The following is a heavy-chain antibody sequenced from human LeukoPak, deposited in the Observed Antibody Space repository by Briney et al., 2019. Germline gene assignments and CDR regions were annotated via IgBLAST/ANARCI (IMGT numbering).Heavy chain of an antibody. J-gene: IGHJ6*03. CDR1: GGSISRYY. V-gene: IGHV4-59*01. Sequence: SETLSLTCTVSGGSISRYYWSWIRQPPGKGLEWIGYIYYSGSTNYNPSLKSRVTISVDTSKNQFSLKLSSVTAADTAVYYCARDQKRAARILGATTEWVYFYFMDVWGKGTTVTVSS. CDR3: ARDQKRAARILGATTEWVYFYFMDV. D-gene: IGHD1-26*01. CDR2: IYYSGST.